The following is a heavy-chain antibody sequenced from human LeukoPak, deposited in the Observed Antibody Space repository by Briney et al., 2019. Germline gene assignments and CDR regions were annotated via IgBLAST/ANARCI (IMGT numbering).Heavy chain of an antibody. CDR3: ARLALIYYFDY. Sequence: PSETLSLTCAVYGGSFSGYYLSWIRQPPGKGLEWIGEINHSGSTNYNPSLKSRVTISVDTSKNQFSLKLSSVTAADTAVYYCARLALIYYFDYWGQGTLVTVSS. D-gene: IGHD3-16*01. V-gene: IGHV4-34*01. CDR1: GGSFSGYY. J-gene: IGHJ4*02. CDR2: INHSGST.